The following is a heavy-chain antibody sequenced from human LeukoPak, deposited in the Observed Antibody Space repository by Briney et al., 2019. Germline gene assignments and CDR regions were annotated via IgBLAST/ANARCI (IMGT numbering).Heavy chain of an antibody. CDR1: GGSISSSSYY. Sequence: SETLSLTCTVSGGSISSSSYYWGWIRQPPGKGLEWIGSIYYSGSTYYNPSLKSRVTISVDTSKNQFSLKLSSVTAADTAVYYCARSLYTMVRGVGAFDIWGQGTMVTVSS. J-gene: IGHJ3*02. CDR2: IYYSGST. D-gene: IGHD3-10*01. CDR3: ARSLYTMVRGVGAFDI. V-gene: IGHV4-39*07.